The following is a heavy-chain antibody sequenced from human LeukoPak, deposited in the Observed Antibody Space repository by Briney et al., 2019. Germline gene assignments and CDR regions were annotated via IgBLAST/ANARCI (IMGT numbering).Heavy chain of an antibody. CDR2: MNPNSGNT. V-gene: IGHV1-8*01. CDR1: GYTFTSYG. J-gene: IGHJ4*02. D-gene: IGHD6-13*01. CDR3: ARGKAAAGIYYFDY. Sequence: GASVKVSCKASGYTFTSYGINWVRQATGQGLEWMGWMNPNSGNTGYAQKFQGRVTMTRNTSISTAYMELSSLRSEDTAVYYCARGKAAAGIYYFDYWGQGTLVTVSS.